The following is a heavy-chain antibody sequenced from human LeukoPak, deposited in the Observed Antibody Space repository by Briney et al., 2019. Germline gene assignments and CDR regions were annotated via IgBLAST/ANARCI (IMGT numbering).Heavy chain of an antibody. D-gene: IGHD3-10*01. J-gene: IGHJ3*02. CDR2: INHSGST. V-gene: IGHV4-34*01. CDR3: ASEGNYYGSGSLDAFGI. Sequence: PSETLSLTCAVYGGSFSGFYWSWIRQPPGKGLEWIGEINHSGSTNYNPSLKRRVTISVDTSKNQFSLKLSSVTAADTAVYYCASEGNYYGSGSLDAFGIWGQGTMVTVSS. CDR1: GGSFSGFY.